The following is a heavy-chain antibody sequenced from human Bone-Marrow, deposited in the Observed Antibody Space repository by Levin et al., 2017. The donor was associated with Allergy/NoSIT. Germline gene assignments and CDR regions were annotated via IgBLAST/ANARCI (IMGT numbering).Heavy chain of an antibody. CDR1: GLTFRSAD. V-gene: IGHV3-23*01. CDR3: SKDSMLLWPDV. CDR2: ISDRGNR. D-gene: IGHD2-21*01. J-gene: IGHJ6*02. Sequence: GGSLRLSCAASGLTFRSADMSWVRQAPGKGLEWVSSISDRGNRYYADSVTGRFTISRDNSKNTVYLQMNSLRAEDTALYFCSKDSMLLWPDVWGRGTTVTVSS.